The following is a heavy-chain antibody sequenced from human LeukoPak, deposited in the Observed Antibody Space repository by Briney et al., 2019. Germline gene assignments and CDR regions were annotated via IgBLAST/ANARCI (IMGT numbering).Heavy chain of an antibody. Sequence: GASVKVSCKASGYIFTKYVVHWVRQAPGQRPDWMGWIKAGNGDTKYSQNFQDRLTITRDTSASTAYMELSSLTSEDTALYYCARDDCGDTCYPGGYWGQGTLVTVSS. CDR1: GYIFTKYV. V-gene: IGHV1-3*01. CDR3: ARDDCGDTCYPGGY. J-gene: IGHJ4*02. CDR2: IKAGNGDT. D-gene: IGHD2-21*01.